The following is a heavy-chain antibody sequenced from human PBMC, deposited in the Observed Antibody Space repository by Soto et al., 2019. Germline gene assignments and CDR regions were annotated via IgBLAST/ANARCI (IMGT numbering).Heavy chain of an antibody. J-gene: IGHJ3*02. D-gene: IGHD5-12*01. V-gene: IGHV3-64*04. CDR1: GFTFSNSP. Sequence: GGSLRLSCAASGFTFSNSPMHWVRQAPGKRPEYVSAITSDGGDTYYADSVKGRFTISRDNSKNTLYLQMNSLRAEDTAVYYCAKDGHRLATWSLIHAFDIWGQGTMVIVSS. CDR2: ITSDGGDT. CDR3: AKDGHRLATWSLIHAFDI.